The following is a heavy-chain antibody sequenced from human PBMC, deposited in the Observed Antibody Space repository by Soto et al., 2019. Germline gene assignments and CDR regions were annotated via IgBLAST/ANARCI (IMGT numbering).Heavy chain of an antibody. Sequence: GGSLRLSCAASRFTFSNYAMNWVRQAPGQGLEWVSGVSDSGDTTNYADAVKGRFTISRDNSKNTVFLQMNSLRVDDTALYYCATGRGRRRASCCDFSGQGTQVTVSS. CDR2: VSDSGDTT. CDR3: ATGRGRRRASCCDF. V-gene: IGHV3-23*01. J-gene: IGHJ4*02. D-gene: IGHD3-10*01. CDR1: RFTFSNYA.